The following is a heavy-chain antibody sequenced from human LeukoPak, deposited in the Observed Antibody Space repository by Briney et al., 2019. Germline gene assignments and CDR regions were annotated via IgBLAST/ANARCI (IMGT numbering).Heavy chain of an antibody. V-gene: IGHV1-69*13. CDR2: IIPIFGTA. Sequence: ASVKVSCKASGGTFSSYAISWVRQAPGQGLEWMGGIIPIFGTANYAQKFQGRVTITADESTSTVYMELSSLRSEDTAVYYCARGHSSSWSFDYWGQGTLVTVSS. CDR1: GGTFSSYA. D-gene: IGHD6-13*01. CDR3: ARGHSSSWSFDY. J-gene: IGHJ4*02.